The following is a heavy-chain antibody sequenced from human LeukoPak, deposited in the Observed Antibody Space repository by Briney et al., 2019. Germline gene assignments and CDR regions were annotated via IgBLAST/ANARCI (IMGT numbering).Heavy chain of an antibody. D-gene: IGHD3-22*01. V-gene: IGHV4-39*01. Sequence: SETLSLTCTVSGGSISSSSYYWGWIRQPPGKGLEWIGNIYYSGSTYYNPSLKSRVTISVDTSKNQFSLKLSSVTAADTAVYYCASGHYDSSGYWDYAFDIWGQGTMVTVSS. CDR1: GGSISSSSYY. CDR3: ASGHYDSSGYWDYAFDI. CDR2: IYYSGST. J-gene: IGHJ3*02.